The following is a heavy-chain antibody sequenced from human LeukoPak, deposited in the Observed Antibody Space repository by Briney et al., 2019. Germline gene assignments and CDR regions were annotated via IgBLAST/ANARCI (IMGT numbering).Heavy chain of an antibody. CDR1: GFTFSSYA. Sequence: GGSLRLSCAASGFTFSSYAMSWVRQAPGKGLEWVSAISGSGGSTYYADSVKGRFTISRDNSKNTLYLQMNSLRPEDTAVYYCAKDRDNWNDVGAFDIWGQGTLVTGSS. J-gene: IGHJ3*02. CDR2: ISGSGGST. D-gene: IGHD1-20*01. CDR3: AKDRDNWNDVGAFDI. V-gene: IGHV3-23*01.